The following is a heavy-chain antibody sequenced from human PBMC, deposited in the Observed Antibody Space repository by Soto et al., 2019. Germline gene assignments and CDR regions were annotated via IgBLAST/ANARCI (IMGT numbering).Heavy chain of an antibody. Sequence: GGSLRLSCAASGFTFSSYSMNWVRQAPGKGLEWVSSISSSSTYIYYADSVKGRFTISRDNAKNSLYLQMNSLRAEDTAVYYCARGLPYSSGLMYDAFDIWGQGTMVTVSS. CDR1: GFTFSSYS. D-gene: IGHD6-25*01. V-gene: IGHV3-21*01. J-gene: IGHJ3*02. CDR2: ISSSSTYI. CDR3: ARGLPYSSGLMYDAFDI.